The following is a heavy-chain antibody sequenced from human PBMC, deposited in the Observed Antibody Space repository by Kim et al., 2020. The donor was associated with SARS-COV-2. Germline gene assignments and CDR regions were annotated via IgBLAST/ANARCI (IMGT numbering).Heavy chain of an antibody. CDR2: ISGSGGST. D-gene: IGHD5-12*01. CDR1: GFTFSSYA. CDR3: AKFGSGYDGTDYYYGMDV. V-gene: IGHV3-23*01. Sequence: GGSLRLSCAASGFTFSSYAMSWVRQAPGKGLEWVSAISGSGGSTYYADSVKGRFTISRDNSKNTLYLQMNSLRAEDTAVYYCAKFGSGYDGTDYYYGMDVWGQGTTVTVSS. J-gene: IGHJ6*02.